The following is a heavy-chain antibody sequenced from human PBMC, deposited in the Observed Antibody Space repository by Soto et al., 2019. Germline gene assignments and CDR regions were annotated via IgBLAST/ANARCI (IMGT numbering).Heavy chain of an antibody. D-gene: IGHD5-12*01. J-gene: IGHJ4*02. V-gene: IGHV3-74*01. Sequence: EVQLVESGGGLVQPGGSLRLSCAASGFTFSNYWMHWVRQAPGKGLVWVSCIKDNGSGTSYADSVEGRFTISRDNAKNTVYLEMNSLRDEDTGVYYCAREKSGPADYWGQGTLVTVSS. CDR1: GFTFSNYW. CDR2: IKDNGSGT. CDR3: AREKSGPADY.